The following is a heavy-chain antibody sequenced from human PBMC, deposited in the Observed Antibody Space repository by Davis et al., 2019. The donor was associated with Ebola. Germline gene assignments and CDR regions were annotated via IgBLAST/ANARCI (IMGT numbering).Heavy chain of an antibody. CDR1: RFTSSSYW. CDR3: ARVLPHFGVSN. D-gene: IGHD3-3*01. J-gene: IGHJ4*02. V-gene: IGHV3-7*01. Sequence: AESLSLSCAASRFTSSSYWMSCVRQAPGKGLEWVANIKQDGSEKYPVDSVKGRFTISRDNAKNSLYLQMNSLRAEDTAVYYCARVLPHFGVSNWGQGTLVTVSS. CDR2: IKQDGSEK.